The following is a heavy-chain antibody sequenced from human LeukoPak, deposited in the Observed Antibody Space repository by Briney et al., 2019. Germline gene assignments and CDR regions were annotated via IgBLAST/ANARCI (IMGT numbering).Heavy chain of an antibody. Sequence: GGSLRLSCAASGFTVSSNYMSWVRQAPGKGLEWVSVIYSGGSTYYADSVKGRFTISRDNSKNTLYLQMNSLRAEDTAVYCCARASYYDSSGYIEDYWGQGTLVTVSS. D-gene: IGHD3-22*01. V-gene: IGHV3-53*01. CDR2: IYSGGST. CDR1: GFTVSSNY. CDR3: ARASYYDSSGYIEDY. J-gene: IGHJ4*02.